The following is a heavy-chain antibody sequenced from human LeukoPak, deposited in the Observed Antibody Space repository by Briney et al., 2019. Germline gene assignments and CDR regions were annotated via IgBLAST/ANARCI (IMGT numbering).Heavy chain of an antibody. CDR2: INAGNGDT. CDR1: GYNFPSYA. Sequence: ASVKVSCKASGYNFPSYAIHWLRQAPGQRPEWMGWINAGNGDTSYAQRFQGRVTITRDTSESTAYMELSSLRSEDTALYYCARQFFTGRWPLGFDYWGQEPWSPSPQ. D-gene: IGHD1-14*01. CDR3: ARQFFTGRWPLGFDY. V-gene: IGHV1-3*01. J-gene: IGHJ4*01.